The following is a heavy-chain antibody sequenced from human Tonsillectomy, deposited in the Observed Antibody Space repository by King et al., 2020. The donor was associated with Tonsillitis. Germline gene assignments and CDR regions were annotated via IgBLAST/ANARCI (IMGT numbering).Heavy chain of an antibody. CDR1: GGTFSSFA. J-gene: IGHJ3*02. Sequence: VQLVESGAEVKKPGSSVKVSCKASGGTFSSFAISWVRQAPGQGLEWMGRIIPMLGIANYAQKFQGRVTITADKSTSTAYMELSSLRSDDTAVYYCARGGFGVAGSAAFDIWGQGTMVTVSS. D-gene: IGHD6-19*01. V-gene: IGHV1-69*09. CDR3: ARGGFGVAGSAAFDI. CDR2: IIPMLGIA.